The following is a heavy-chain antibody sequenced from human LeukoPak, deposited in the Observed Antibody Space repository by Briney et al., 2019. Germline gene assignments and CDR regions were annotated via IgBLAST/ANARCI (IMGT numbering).Heavy chain of an antibody. CDR2: ISSSGSHI. CDR3: ARGRLRDLEC. V-gene: IGHV3-11*04. J-gene: IGHJ4*02. CDR1: GFTFSDYY. Sequence: KPGGSLRLSCAASGFTFSDYYMRWIRPAPEKGLEWVSYISSSGSHIHYADSVKGRSTISRDKAKNSPYMQMNSLRAQDTGVKYFARGRLRDLECWVQGALVTVCS.